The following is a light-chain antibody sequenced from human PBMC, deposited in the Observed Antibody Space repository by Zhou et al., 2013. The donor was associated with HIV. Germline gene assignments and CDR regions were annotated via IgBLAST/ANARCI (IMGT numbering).Light chain of an antibody. CDR3: QQRSNWPYT. V-gene: IGKV3-11*01. J-gene: IGKJ2*01. Sequence: EIVLKQSPATLSVSPGGRATLSCRASQGVGNSLAWYQQKPGQAPRLLIYDISNRATGIPARFSGSGSGTDFTLTISSLEPEDFAVYYCQQRSNWPYTFGQGTKLEIK. CDR1: QGVGNS. CDR2: DIS.